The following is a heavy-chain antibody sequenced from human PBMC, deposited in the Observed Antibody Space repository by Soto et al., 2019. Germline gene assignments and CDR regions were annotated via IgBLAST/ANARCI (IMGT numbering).Heavy chain of an antibody. V-gene: IGHV3-15*01. J-gene: IGHJ4*02. CDR1: GFTFSNAW. CDR3: TTGPLAYCGGDCYSILMHDY. CDR2: IKSKTDGGTT. Sequence: GGSLRLSCAASGFTFSNAWMSWVRQAPGKGLEWVGRIKSKTDGGTTDYAAPVKGRFTISRDDSKNTLYLQMNSLKTEDTAVYYCTTGPLAYCGGDCYSILMHDYWGQGTLVTVSS. D-gene: IGHD2-21*02.